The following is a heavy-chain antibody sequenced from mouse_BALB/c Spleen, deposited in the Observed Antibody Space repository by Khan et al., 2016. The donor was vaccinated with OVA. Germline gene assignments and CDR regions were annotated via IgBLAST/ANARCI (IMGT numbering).Heavy chain of an antibody. CDR1: GFTFSSYA. Sequence: EVELVESGGGLVKPGGSLKLSCAASGFTFSSYAMSWVRQPPEKRLEWVASMSSGGSTYYPDSVKGRLTISRDNARNNLYLQMSSLRSEDTAMYYVTSVDGSGGVAYWGQGTTLTVSS. CDR3: TSVDGSGGVAY. V-gene: IGHV5-6-5*01. CDR2: MSSGGST. J-gene: IGHJ2*01. D-gene: IGHD1-1*01.